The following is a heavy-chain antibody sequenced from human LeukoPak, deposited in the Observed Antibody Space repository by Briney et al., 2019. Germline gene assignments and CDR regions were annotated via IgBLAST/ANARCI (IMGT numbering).Heavy chain of an antibody. CDR2: INPNSGGT. Sequence: ASVKVSCKASGYTFTGYYMHWVRQAPGQGLEWMGWINPNSGGTNYAQKFQGRVTMTRDTSISTAYMELSRLRSDDTAVYYCARVGPYCTNGVCYYYGMDVWGQGTTVTVSS. CDR3: ARVGPYCTNGVCYYYGMDV. D-gene: IGHD2-8*01. V-gene: IGHV1-2*02. J-gene: IGHJ6*02. CDR1: GYTFTGYY.